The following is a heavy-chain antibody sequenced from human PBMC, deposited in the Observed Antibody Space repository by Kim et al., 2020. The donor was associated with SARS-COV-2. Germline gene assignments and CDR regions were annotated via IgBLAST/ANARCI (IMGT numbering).Heavy chain of an antibody. Sequence: TTDYAAPVKGRFTISRDDSKNTLYLQMNSLKTEDTAVYYCTTTTVVTARWGQGILVTVSS. CDR2: TT. V-gene: IGHV3-15*01. CDR3: TTTTVVTAR. J-gene: IGHJ4*02. D-gene: IGHD4-17*01.